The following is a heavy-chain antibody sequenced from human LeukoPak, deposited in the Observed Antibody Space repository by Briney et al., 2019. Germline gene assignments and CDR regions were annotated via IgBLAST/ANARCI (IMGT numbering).Heavy chain of an antibody. D-gene: IGHD3-10*02. CDR2: ISSSGSTI. Sequence: GGSLRLSCAASGFTLSSYGMHWVRQAPGKGLEWVSYISSSGSTIYYADSVKGRFTISRDNAKNSLYLQMSSLRAEDTAVYYCAELGITMIGGVWGKGTTVTISS. CDR1: GFTLSSYG. CDR3: AELGITMIGGV. J-gene: IGHJ6*04. V-gene: IGHV3-48*04.